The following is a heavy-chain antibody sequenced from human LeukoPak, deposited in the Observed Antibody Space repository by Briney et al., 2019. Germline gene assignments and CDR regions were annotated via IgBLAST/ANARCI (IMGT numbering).Heavy chain of an antibody. CDR3: ARVGYGGNSDYYYYYYMDV. CDR2: INPNSGGT. Sequence: ASVKVSCKASGGTFSSYAISWVRQAPGQGLEWMGWINPNSGGTNYAQKFQGRVTMTRDTSISTAYMELSRLKSDDTAVYYCARVGYGGNSDYYYYYYMDVWGKGTTVTVSS. CDR1: GGTFSSYA. V-gene: IGHV1-2*02. D-gene: IGHD4-23*01. J-gene: IGHJ6*03.